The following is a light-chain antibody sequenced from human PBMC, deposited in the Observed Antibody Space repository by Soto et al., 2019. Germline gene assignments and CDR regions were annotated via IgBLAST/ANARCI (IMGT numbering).Light chain of an antibody. Sequence: EIVITQSPATLSVSPGDGAALSCRASQSVGSNFAWYQQKPGQAPRLLIYGASTRATGVPARFRGSGSGTEFALTISSLQSEDVAIYHCQQYNYWPPAFGQGTKVDIK. V-gene: IGKV3-15*01. CDR3: QQYNYWPPA. CDR2: GAS. CDR1: QSVGSN. J-gene: IGKJ1*01.